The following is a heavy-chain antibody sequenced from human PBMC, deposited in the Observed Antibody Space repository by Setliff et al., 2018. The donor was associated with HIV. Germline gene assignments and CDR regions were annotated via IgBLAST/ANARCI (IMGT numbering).Heavy chain of an antibody. CDR2: IYYSGTT. V-gene: IGHV4-59*08. CDR1: GGSIDFYY. CDR3: ARHYNGAVADAYSYYYYMDV. J-gene: IGHJ6*03. D-gene: IGHD6-19*01. Sequence: SETLSLTCTVSGGSIDFYYWSWIRQSPGKGLEWIGYIYYSGTTNYNPSLKSRVTISVDTSKNQFSLKLSSVTAADTAVYYCARHYNGAVADAYSYYYYMDVWGKGTTVTVSS.